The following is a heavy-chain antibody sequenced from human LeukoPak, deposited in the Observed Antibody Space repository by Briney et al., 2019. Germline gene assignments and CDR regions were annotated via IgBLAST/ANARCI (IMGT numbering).Heavy chain of an antibody. Sequence: SETLSLTCTVSGGSISSDTYFWSWIRQPAGKGLEWIGRISSTGRTDYNPSLKSRVTISVDTFKNQFSLKLSSVTAADTAVYYCAREIGPHGDGYNYAFDIWGQGTMVTVSS. CDR2: ISSTGRT. CDR3: AREIGPHGDGYNYAFDI. CDR1: GGSISSDTYF. J-gene: IGHJ3*02. D-gene: IGHD5-24*01. V-gene: IGHV4-61*02.